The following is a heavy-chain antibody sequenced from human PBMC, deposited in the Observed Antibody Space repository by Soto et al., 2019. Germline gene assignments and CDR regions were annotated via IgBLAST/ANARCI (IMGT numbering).Heavy chain of an antibody. J-gene: IGHJ6*02. V-gene: IGHV3-23*01. CDR3: AKDEQLLYYRYYYYGMDV. D-gene: IGHD6-13*01. CDR2: ISGSGGST. CDR1: GFTFSSYA. Sequence: GGSLRLSCAASGFTFSSYAMSWVRQAPGKGLEWVSAISGSGGSTYYADSVKGRFTISRDNSKNTLYLQMNSLRAEDTAVYYCAKDEQLLYYRYYYYGMDVWGQGTTVPVSS.